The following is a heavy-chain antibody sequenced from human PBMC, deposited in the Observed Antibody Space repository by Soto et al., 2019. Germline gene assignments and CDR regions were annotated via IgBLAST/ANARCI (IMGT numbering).Heavy chain of an antibody. V-gene: IGHV3-74*01. CDR2: ISDDGSTA. J-gene: IGHJ1*01. CDR1: GFTFSAYW. Sequence: GGSLRLSCAVSGFTFSAYWTHRVRQVPGKGLTWVSRISDDGSTATYADSVKGRFVISRDNAKNSPYLEMNTLRVDDSGLYYCARGHRVSSTATGVQWGRGALVTVSS. CDR3: ARGHRVSSTATGVQ. D-gene: IGHD1-1*01.